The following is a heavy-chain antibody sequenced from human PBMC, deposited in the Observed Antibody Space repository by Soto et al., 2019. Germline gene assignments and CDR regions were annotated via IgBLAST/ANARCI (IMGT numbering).Heavy chain of an antibody. D-gene: IGHD3-10*01. Sequence: QLQLQASGPGLVMPSETLSLTCTVSGGSISTTSYYWGWIRQPPGKGLEWIGNIYYSGSTYYNPSLKSRVTVSVDTTKNQFSLKLSSVTAADTAMYYCARQSEYYYATGRAAPLYGMDVWGQGTTVTVS. CDR3: ARQSEYYYATGRAAPLYGMDV. V-gene: IGHV4-39*01. CDR2: IYYSGST. J-gene: IGHJ6*02. CDR1: GGSISTTSYY.